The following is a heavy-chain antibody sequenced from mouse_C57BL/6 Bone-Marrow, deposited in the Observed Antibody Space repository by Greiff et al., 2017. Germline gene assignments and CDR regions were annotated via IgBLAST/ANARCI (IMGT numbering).Heavy chain of an antibody. V-gene: IGHV1-75*01. Sequence: VQLQQSGAELVRPGTSVKVSCKASGYTFTDYYINWVKQRPGQGLEWIGWIFPGSGSTYYNEKFKGKATLTVDKSSSTAYMLLSSLTSEDSAVYFCAREGYGSSYQFAYWGQGTLVTVSA. CDR2: IFPGSGST. CDR1: GYTFTDYY. D-gene: IGHD1-1*01. CDR3: AREGYGSSYQFAY. J-gene: IGHJ3*01.